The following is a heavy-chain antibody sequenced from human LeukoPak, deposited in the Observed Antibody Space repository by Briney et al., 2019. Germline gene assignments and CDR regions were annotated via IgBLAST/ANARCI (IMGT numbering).Heavy chain of an antibody. V-gene: IGHV3-23*01. CDR1: GFTFSSYA. CDR3: AKDIVVVPAAPVGGFDY. D-gene: IGHD2-2*01. Sequence: GGSLRLSCAASGFTFSSYAMSWVRQAPGKGLEWVSAISGSGGSTYYADSVKGRFTISRDNSKNTLYLQMNSLRAEDTAVYYCAKDIVVVPAAPVGGFDYWGQGTLVTVSS. J-gene: IGHJ4*02. CDR2: ISGSGGST.